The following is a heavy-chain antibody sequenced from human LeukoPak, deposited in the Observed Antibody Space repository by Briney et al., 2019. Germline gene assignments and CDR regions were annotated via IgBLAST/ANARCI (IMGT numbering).Heavy chain of an antibody. CDR1: GYTFTGYY. CDR3: ARDLGYCSSTSCRRDY. Sequence: ASVKVSCKASGYTFTGYYMHWVRQAPGQGLEWMGWINPNSGGTNYAQKVQGRVTMTRDTSISTAYMELSRLRSDDTAVYYCARDLGYCSSTSCRRDYWGQGTLVTVSS. CDR2: INPNSGGT. D-gene: IGHD2-2*01. V-gene: IGHV1-2*02. J-gene: IGHJ4*02.